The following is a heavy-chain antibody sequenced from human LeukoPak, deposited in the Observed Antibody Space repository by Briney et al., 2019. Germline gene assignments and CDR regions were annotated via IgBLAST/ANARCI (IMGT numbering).Heavy chain of an antibody. CDR3: ARVEYSSSSPPAD. V-gene: IGHV3-7*01. CDR2: INQDGSEK. Sequence: GGSLRLSCAASEFTFSSYWMSWVRQAPGKGLEWVANINQDGSEKYYVDSVKGRFTISRDNAKNSLYLQMNSLRAKDTAVYYCARVEYSSSSPPADWGQGTLVTVSS. J-gene: IGHJ4*02. CDR1: EFTFSSYW. D-gene: IGHD6-6*01.